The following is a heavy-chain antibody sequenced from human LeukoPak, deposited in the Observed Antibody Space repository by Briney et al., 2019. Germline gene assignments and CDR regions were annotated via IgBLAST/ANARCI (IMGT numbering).Heavy chain of an antibody. Sequence: GGSLRLSCAAFSHYAMYWVRQAPGKGLEWVSSIDASGGATYYADSVKGRFTISRDNSKNTFYLQMNNLRAEDTAVYFCARGSGSGWCGWFALWGQGTLVTVSS. D-gene: IGHD6-19*01. CDR3: ARGSGSGWCGWFAL. CDR2: IDASGGAT. V-gene: IGHV3-23*01. J-gene: IGHJ5*02. CDR1: SHYA.